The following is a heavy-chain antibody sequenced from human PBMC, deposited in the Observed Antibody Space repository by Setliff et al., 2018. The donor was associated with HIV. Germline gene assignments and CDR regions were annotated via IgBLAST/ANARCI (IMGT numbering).Heavy chain of an antibody. CDR1: GYTFTSYG. J-gene: IGHJ4*02. CDR3: ARVNDILLGYWVGYFDY. D-gene: IGHD2-8*01. CDR2: ISAYNGNT. Sequence: ASVKVSCKASGYTFTSYGISWVRQAPGQGLEWMGWISAYNGNTNYAQKFQGRVTLTTDTSTSTAYMELRSLRSDDTAVYYCARVNDILLGYWVGYFDYWGQGTLVTVSS. V-gene: IGHV1-18*01.